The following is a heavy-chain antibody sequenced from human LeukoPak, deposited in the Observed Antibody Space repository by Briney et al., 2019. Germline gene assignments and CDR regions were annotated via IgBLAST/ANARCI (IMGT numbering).Heavy chain of an antibody. CDR2: IIPIFGTA. J-gene: IGHJ6*03. D-gene: IGHD4-11*01. CDR3: ASAIILQQLSSYYYMDV. CDR1: GGTFSSYA. Sequence: ASVKVSCKASGGTFSSYAISWVRQAPGQGLEWMGGIIPIFGTANYAQKFQGRVTITTDESTSTAYMELSSLRSEDTAMYYCASAIILQQLSSYYYMDVWGKGTTVTVSS. V-gene: IGHV1-69*05.